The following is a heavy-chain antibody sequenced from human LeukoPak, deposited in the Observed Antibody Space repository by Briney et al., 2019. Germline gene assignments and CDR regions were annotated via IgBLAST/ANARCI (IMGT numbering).Heavy chain of an antibody. J-gene: IGHJ3*02. CDR3: AMLRLGELSLLANAYDI. Sequence: PSETLSLTCDVSGFSVNSDQYWGWMRHSPGAGLEWIGSVHQTGSPYYNPSLGSRVSLSIDSTKNSFSLRLTSVTAADTAVYYCAMLRLGELSLLANAYDIWGQGTMVIVSS. V-gene: IGHV4-38-2*01. CDR2: VHQTGSP. D-gene: IGHD3-16*02. CDR1: GFSVNSDQY.